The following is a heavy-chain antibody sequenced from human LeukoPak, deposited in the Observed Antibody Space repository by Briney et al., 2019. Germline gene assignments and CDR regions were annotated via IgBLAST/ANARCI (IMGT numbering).Heavy chain of an antibody. Sequence: PSETLSLTCAVYGGSFSGYYWSWIRQPPGKGLEWIGEITHSGSTNYNPSLKSRVTTSVDTSKNQFSLKLNSVTAADTAVYYCASFSGTYYTGFDCWGQGTLVTVSS. CDR1: GGSFSGYY. D-gene: IGHD3-10*01. J-gene: IGHJ4*02. CDR2: ITHSGST. CDR3: ASFSGTYYTGFDC. V-gene: IGHV4-34*01.